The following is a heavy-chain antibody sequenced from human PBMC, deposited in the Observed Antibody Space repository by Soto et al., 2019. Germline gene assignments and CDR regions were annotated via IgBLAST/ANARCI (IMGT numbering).Heavy chain of an antibody. J-gene: IGHJ5*02. V-gene: IGHV4-34*01. CDR3: ARLRISATIPTFDP. CDR1: GGTFGDYY. D-gene: IGHD5-12*01. CDR2: INHSGST. Sequence: PSETLSLTCAVYGGTFGDYYWSLSRQPPLKWLEWIVEINHSGSTNYNPSLKSRFTISVDTSKNQFSLKLSPVTAADTAVYYCARLRISATIPTFDPWGQGTLVTVSS.